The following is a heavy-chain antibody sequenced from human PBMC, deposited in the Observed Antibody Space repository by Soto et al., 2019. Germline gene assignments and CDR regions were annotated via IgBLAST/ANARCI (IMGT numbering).Heavy chain of an antibody. V-gene: IGHV1-46*01. CDR3: ARDGGFWSGYYHYYYGMDV. D-gene: IGHD3-3*01. J-gene: IGHJ6*02. CDR1: GYTFTSYY. Sequence: ASVNVSFKASGYTFTSYYMHWVRQAPGQGLEWMGIINPSGGSTSYAQKFQGRVTMTRDTSTSTVYMELSSLRSEDTAVYYCARDGGFWSGYYHYYYGMDVWGQGTTVTVSS. CDR2: INPSGGST.